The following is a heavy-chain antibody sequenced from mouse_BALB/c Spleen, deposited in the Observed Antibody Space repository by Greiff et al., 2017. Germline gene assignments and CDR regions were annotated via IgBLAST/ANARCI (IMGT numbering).Heavy chain of an antibody. Sequence: EVQRVESGGDLVKPGGSLKLSCAASGFTFSSYGMSWVRQTPDKRLEWVATISSGGSYTYYPDSVKGRFTISRDNAKNTLYLQMSSLQSEDTAMYYCARHWGSDGYYAYWGQGTLVTVSA. CDR1: GFTFSSYG. V-gene: IGHV5-6*01. CDR3: ARHWGSDGYYAY. J-gene: IGHJ3*01. D-gene: IGHD2-3*01. CDR2: ISSGGSYT.